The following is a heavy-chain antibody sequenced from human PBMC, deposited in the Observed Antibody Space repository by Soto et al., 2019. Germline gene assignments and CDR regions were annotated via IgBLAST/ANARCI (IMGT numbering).Heavy chain of an antibody. CDR3: ARQGFGQLHGLVDV. J-gene: IGHJ6*02. D-gene: IGHD3-10*01. CDR1: GGSITSHY. Sequence: QVQLQESGPGLVKPSETLSLTCSVSGGSITSHYCSWFRQPPGKGLEWIGYIHHSGSTSYNPSLMSRVTMSVHTSKHHFSLKVNSVTAADTALYYCARQGFGQLHGLVDVWGPGTTVTVSS. V-gene: IGHV4-59*08. CDR2: IHHSGST.